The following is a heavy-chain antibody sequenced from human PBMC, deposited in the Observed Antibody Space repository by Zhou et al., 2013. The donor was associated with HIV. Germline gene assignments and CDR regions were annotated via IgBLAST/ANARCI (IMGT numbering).Heavy chain of an antibody. D-gene: IGHD1-26*01. CDR1: TYSFRTYG. V-gene: IGHV1-18*01. Sequence: QTHLRQSGPEVKRPGASVRVSCMASTYSFRTYGLAWVRQAPGQGLEWMGWLSAHNGNTNYAQKFQDRITISTDTSAKTAYLQLRSLKSDDTAIYYCARDLGGELPTFDYWGQGTLVTVSS. CDR3: ARDLGGELPTFDY. CDR2: LSAHNGNT. J-gene: IGHJ4*02.